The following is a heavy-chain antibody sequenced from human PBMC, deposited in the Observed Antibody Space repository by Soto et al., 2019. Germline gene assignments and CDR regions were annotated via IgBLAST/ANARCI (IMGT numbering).Heavy chain of an antibody. V-gene: IGHV1-46*01. CDR1: GYTFTSYY. D-gene: IGHD2-21*02. J-gene: IGHJ2*01. CDR2: INPSGGST. Sequence: QVQLVQSGAEVKKPGASVEVSCKASGYTFTSYYMHWVRQAPGQGLEWMAIINPSGGSTSYAQKVQGRVTMTRDTSTSTVYMELSSLRSEDTAVYYCAREALAYCGGDCYSGTSWYFDLWGRGTLVTVSS. CDR3: AREALAYCGGDCYSGTSWYFDL.